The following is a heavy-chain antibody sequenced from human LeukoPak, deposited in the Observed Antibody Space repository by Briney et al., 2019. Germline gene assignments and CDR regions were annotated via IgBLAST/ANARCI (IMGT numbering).Heavy chain of an antibody. CDR2: TYYRSKWYT. D-gene: IGHD6-6*01. CDR1: GDSVSSNSAT. Sequence: SQTLSLTCGISGDSVSSNSATWNWIRQSPQRGLEWLGRTYYRSKWYTDYSVSVNSRITINPDTSKNQFSLQLSSVTPDDTAVYYCARHVAAEYSYFDLWGRGTLVTVSS. CDR3: ARHVAAEYSYFDL. V-gene: IGHV6-1*01. J-gene: IGHJ2*01.